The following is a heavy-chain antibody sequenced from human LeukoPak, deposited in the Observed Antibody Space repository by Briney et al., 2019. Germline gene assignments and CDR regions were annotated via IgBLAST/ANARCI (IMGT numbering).Heavy chain of an antibody. CDR1: GFTFSSYG. Sequence: GRSLRLSCAASGFTFSSYGMHWVRQAPGKGLEWVAVISYDGSNKYYADSVKGRFTISRDDSKNTLYLQMNSLRPEDTAVYYCARDLCSTTSCLDYWGQGTLVTVSS. J-gene: IGHJ4*02. CDR2: ISYDGSNK. V-gene: IGHV3-30*03. CDR3: ARDLCSTTSCLDY. D-gene: IGHD2-2*01.